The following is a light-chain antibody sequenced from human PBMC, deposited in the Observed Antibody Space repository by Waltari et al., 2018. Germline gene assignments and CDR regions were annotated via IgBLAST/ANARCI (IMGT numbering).Light chain of an antibody. V-gene: IGLV2-14*01. J-gene: IGLJ1*01. CDR1: SSHIGGYNF. CDR2: DVR. Sequence: QSALTQPASVSGSLGQSITISCTGTSSHIGGYNFVSWHQQHPGKAPKLVIYDVRNRPSGVSHRFSGSKSGSTASLTISGLQAEDEADYFCSSYTRTTPTTYVFGTGTKVTVL. CDR3: SSYTRTTPTTYV.